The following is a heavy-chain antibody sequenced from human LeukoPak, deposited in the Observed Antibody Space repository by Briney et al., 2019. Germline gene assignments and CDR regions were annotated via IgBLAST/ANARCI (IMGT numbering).Heavy chain of an antibody. V-gene: IGHV1-46*01. CDR3: ARDRGYYYDSSGYTPGDY. CDR1: GYTFTSYY. CDR2: INPSGGST. J-gene: IGHJ4*02. D-gene: IGHD3-22*01. Sequence: GASVKVSCKASGYTFTSYYMHWARQAPGQGLEWMGIINPSGGSTSYAQKFQGRVTMTRDMSTSTVYMELSSLRSDDTAIYYCARDRGYYYDSSGYTPGDYWGQGTLVTVSS.